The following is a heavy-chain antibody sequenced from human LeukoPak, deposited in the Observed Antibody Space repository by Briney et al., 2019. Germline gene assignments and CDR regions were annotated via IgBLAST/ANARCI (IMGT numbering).Heavy chain of an antibody. CDR2: IYYSGST. Sequence: SETLSLTCTVSGGSISSSSYYWGWIRQPPGKGLEWIGSIYYSGSTYYNPSLKSRVTISVDTSKNQFSLKLSSVTVADTAVYYCARYIPARPGFDYWGQGTLVTVSS. CDR3: ARYIPARPGFDY. J-gene: IGHJ4*02. D-gene: IGHD6-6*01. V-gene: IGHV4-39*07. CDR1: GGSISSSSYY.